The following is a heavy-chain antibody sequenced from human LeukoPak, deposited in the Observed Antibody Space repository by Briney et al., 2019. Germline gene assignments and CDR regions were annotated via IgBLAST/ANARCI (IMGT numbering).Heavy chain of an antibody. CDR2: ISGSGGST. V-gene: IGHV3-23*01. Sequence: GGSLRLSCAASGFTFSSYAMSWVRQAPGKGLEWVAAISGSGGSTYYADSVKGRLTISRDNSKNTLYLQMNSLRAEDTAVYYCAKCGYSYGYYYYYYYMDVWGKGTTVTVSS. D-gene: IGHD5-18*01. CDR1: GFTFSSYA. J-gene: IGHJ6*03. CDR3: AKCGYSYGYYYYYYYMDV.